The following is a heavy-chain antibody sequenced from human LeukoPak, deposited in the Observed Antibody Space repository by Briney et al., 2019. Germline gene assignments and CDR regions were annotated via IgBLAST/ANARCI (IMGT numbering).Heavy chain of an antibody. CDR1: EFTFSSYT. CDR3: ARDFLSPMSFYMDV. CDR2: ITSRSSYI. D-gene: IGHD3-10*02. V-gene: IGHV3-21*01. J-gene: IGHJ6*03. Sequence: GGSLRLSCVVSEFTFSSYTMNWVRQAPGKGLEWVSSITSRSSYIYYVDSVKGRFTISRDNAKNSLYLQMNSLRAEDTAVYYCARDFLSPMSFYMDVWGKGTTVTVSS.